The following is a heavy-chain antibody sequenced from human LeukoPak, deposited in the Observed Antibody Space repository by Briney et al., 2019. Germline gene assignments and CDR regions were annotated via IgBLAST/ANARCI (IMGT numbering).Heavy chain of an antibody. V-gene: IGHV1-18*04. CDR2: ISAYNGNT. J-gene: IGHJ4*02. Sequence: GASVKVSCKASGYTFTSYYMHWVRQAPGQGLEWMGWISAYNGNTNYAQKLQGRVTMTTDTSTSTAYMELRSLRSDDTAVYYCARDRKGQWLNEFDYWGQGTLVTVSS. CDR3: ARDRKGQWLNEFDY. CDR1: GYTFTSYY. D-gene: IGHD6-19*01.